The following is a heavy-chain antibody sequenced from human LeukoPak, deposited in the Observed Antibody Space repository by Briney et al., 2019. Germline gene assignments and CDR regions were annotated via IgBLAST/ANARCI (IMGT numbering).Heavy chain of an antibody. V-gene: IGHV1-3*01. D-gene: IGHD2-21*01. CDR3: ARDDCGATCYPGGY. J-gene: IGHJ4*02. CDR1: GYTFTNYV. CDR2: IKAGNGDT. Sequence: ASVKVSCKASGYTFTNYVVQWVRQAPGQRPEWMGWIKAGNGDTKYSPNFQGRVTITRDTSASTAYMELSSLTSEDTALYYCARDDCGATCYPGGYWGQGTLVTVSS.